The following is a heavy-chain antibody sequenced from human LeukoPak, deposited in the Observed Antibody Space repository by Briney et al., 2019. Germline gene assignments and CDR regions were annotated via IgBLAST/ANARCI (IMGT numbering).Heavy chain of an antibody. CDR3: ARGLMGATHIDF. CDR1: GGSISSYY. D-gene: IGHD1-26*01. Sequence: PSETLSLTCTGSGGSISSYYWSWIRQPPGKGLEWIAYIYYSGSTNYNPSLKSRVTISVDTSKNQFSLKLSSVTAAGTAVYYCARGLMGATHIDFWGQGTLVTVSS. V-gene: IGHV4-59*01. J-gene: IGHJ4*02. CDR2: IYYSGST.